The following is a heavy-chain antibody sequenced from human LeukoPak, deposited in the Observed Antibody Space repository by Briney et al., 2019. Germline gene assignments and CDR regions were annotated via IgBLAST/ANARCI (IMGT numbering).Heavy chain of an antibody. J-gene: IGHJ5*02. CDR1: EHPFTNYD. CDR2: INPHSGKT. Sequence: ASVKVSYNPSEHPFTNYDINWLRQSTGHRLEWRGWINPHSGKTGYAQKFQGRVTMTTDTSASTAYMELSSLRSEDTAVYYCARLSSHYGDYKVDPWGQGTLVTVSS. CDR3: ARLSSHYGDYKVDP. D-gene: IGHD4-17*01. V-gene: IGHV1-8*01.